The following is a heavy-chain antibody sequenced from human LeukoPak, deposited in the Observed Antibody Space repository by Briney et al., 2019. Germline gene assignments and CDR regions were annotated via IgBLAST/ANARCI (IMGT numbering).Heavy chain of an antibody. J-gene: IGHJ4*02. CDR3: ASGPNYYDSSGYYNDY. CDR2: INPNSGGT. CDR1: GYTFTGYY. Sequence: GASVKVSCKASGYTFTGYYMHWVRQAPGQGLEWMGWINPNSGGTNYAQKFQGRVTMTRDTSIITAYMELSRLRSDDTAVYYCASGPNYYDSSGYYNDYWGQGTLVTVSS. V-gene: IGHV1-2*02. D-gene: IGHD3-22*01.